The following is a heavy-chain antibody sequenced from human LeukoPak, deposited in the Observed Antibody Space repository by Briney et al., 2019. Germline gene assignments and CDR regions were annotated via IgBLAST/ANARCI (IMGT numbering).Heavy chain of an antibody. V-gene: IGHV3-30*04. CDR2: ISYDGNNK. CDR3: ATDALNPYRETGSTDFDY. J-gene: IGHJ4*02. Sequence: PGNSLRLSCAASGFTFNNYAMHWVRQAPGKGLEWVAVISYDGNNKYYADSVKGRFTISRDDSKNTLYLEMNSLRADDTAVYYCATDALNPYRETGSTDFDYWGQGTLVTVSS. D-gene: IGHD1-7*01. CDR1: GFTFNNYA.